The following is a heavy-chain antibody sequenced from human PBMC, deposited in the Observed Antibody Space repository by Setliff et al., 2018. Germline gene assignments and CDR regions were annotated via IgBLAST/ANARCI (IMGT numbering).Heavy chain of an antibody. CDR2: IFYSGRT. CDR3: ARLPNYVWGSSVDY. Sequence: SETLSLTCTVSGASITNINYSWGLIRQPPGKGLEWIGSIFYSGRTFYNPSLKSRVTISVDTSKNQFSLTLSSVTAADTAVYYCARLPNYVWGSSVDYWGQGTLVTVSS. D-gene: IGHD3-16*01. J-gene: IGHJ4*02. CDR1: GASITNINYS. V-gene: IGHV4-39*01.